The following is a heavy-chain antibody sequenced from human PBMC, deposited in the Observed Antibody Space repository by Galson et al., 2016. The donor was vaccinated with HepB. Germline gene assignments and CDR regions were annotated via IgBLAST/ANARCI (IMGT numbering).Heavy chain of an antibody. D-gene: IGHD1-26*01. CDR2: ISNDGNIK. V-gene: IGHV3-30-3*01. J-gene: IGHJ4*02. CDR1: GLTFSSYA. Sequence: SLRLSCAASGLTFSSYAMYWVRQAPGKGLEWLAVISNDGNIKYYAESVKGRFTISRDNSKNTLFLHMNSLRTEDTALYYCARPFFGSYEFRSLDLYWGQGTLVTASS. CDR3: ARPFFGSYEFRSLDLY.